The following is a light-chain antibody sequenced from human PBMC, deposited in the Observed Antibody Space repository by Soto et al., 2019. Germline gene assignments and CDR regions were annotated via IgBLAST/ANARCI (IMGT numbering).Light chain of an antibody. CDR3: ASYTTSSTYV. Sequence: QYAVTQPASVSGSPGQSIAISCTGTSSDVGGYSYVSWYQQQPGKAPKLVISDVSNRPSGVSDRFSGSKSGNTASLTISGLQTEDEADYYCASYTTSSTYVFGTGTKLTVL. J-gene: IGLJ1*01. V-gene: IGLV2-14*01. CDR1: SSDVGGYSY. CDR2: DVS.